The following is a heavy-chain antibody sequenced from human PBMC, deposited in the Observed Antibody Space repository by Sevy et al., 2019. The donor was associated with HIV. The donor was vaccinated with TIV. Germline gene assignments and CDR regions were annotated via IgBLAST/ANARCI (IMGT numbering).Heavy chain of an antibody. D-gene: IGHD7-27*01. Sequence: SQTLSLTCTVSGGSRNTYGWSWIRQSPGEGLEWIGYAYYNGGTNYNPSLKSRLTILVGTSERQFSLQLSSVTPADTAVYYCGRDNWGSIDYWGQGVLVTVSS. J-gene: IGHJ4*02. CDR1: GGSRNTYG. CDR2: AYYNGGT. V-gene: IGHV4-59*01. CDR3: GRDNWGSIDY.